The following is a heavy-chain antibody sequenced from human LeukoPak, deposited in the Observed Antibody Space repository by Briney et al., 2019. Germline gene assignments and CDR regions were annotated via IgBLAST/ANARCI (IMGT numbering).Heavy chain of an antibody. CDR1: GFTFSSYN. D-gene: IGHD3-10*01. CDR3: AREYGSGSYPDY. J-gene: IGHJ4*02. V-gene: IGHV3-48*04. Sequence: GGSLRLSCAASGFTFSSYNMNWVRQAPGKGLEWVSYISSRSSTIYYADSVKGRFTISRDNAKNSLYLQMNSLRAEDTAVYYCAREYGSGSYPDYWGQGTLVTVSS. CDR2: ISSRSSTI.